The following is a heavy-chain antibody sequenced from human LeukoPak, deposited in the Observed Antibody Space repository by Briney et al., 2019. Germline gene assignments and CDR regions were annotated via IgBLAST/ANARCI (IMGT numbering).Heavy chain of an antibody. Sequence: SETLSLTCAVYGGSFSGYYWSWIRQPPGKGLEWIGEINHSGSTNYNPSLKSRVTISVDTSKNQFSLKLSSVTAADTAVYYCARGRYYDFWSGYYTGQHHYYYMDVWGKGTTVTVSS. V-gene: IGHV4-34*01. D-gene: IGHD3-3*01. CDR3: ARGRYYDFWSGYYTGQHHYYYMDV. CDR2: INHSGST. CDR1: GGSFSGYY. J-gene: IGHJ6*03.